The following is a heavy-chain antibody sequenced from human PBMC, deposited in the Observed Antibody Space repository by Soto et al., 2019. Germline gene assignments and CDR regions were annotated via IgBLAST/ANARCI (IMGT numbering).Heavy chain of an antibody. Sequence: QVQLQQWGAGLLKPSETLSLTCAVYGGSFSGYYWSWIRQPPGKGLEWIGEINHSGSTNYNPSLKSRVTISVDTSKNQFSLKLISVTAADTAVYYCARSEVAAIDYWGQGTLVTVSS. V-gene: IGHV4-34*01. CDR1: GGSFSGYY. CDR2: INHSGST. D-gene: IGHD2-15*01. J-gene: IGHJ4*02. CDR3: ARSEVAAIDY.